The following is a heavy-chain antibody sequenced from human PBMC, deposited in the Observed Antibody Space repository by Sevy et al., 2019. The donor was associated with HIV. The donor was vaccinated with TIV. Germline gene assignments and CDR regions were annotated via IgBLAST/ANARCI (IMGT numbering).Heavy chain of an antibody. CDR2: ISASGGST. D-gene: IGHD6-19*01. J-gene: IGHJ4*02. Sequence: GGSLRLSCAASGFTFSSYAMSWVRQAPGKGLEWVSAISASGGSTYYSDSVKGRFTISRDNSKNTLYLQMNSLRAEDTAVYYCAKIPVAGMVYLDYWGQGTLVTVSS. V-gene: IGHV3-23*01. CDR1: GFTFSSYA. CDR3: AKIPVAGMVYLDY.